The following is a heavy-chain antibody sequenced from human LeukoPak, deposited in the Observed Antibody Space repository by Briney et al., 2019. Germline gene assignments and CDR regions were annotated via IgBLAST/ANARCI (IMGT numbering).Heavy chain of an antibody. V-gene: IGHV3-23*01. CDR1: GFTLCNHD. CDR2: ISGSGGST. CDR3: TKGTISLPFDY. D-gene: IGHD1/OR15-1a*01. J-gene: IGHJ4*02. Sequence: GGSQSLFCAASGFTLCNHDMSWARQAPGKGLEWVSAISGSGGSTYYADSVKGRFTISRDNSKNTLYLQMNSLRAEDTAVYYCTKGTISLPFDYWGQGTLVTVSS.